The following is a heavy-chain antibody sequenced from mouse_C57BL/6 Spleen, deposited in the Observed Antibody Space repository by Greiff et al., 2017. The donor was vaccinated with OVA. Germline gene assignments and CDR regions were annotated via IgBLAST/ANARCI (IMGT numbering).Heavy chain of an antibody. CDR2: IYPGSGNT. D-gene: IGHD1-1*01. Sequence: QVQLKQSGPELVKPGASVKISCKASGYTFTDYYINWVKQRPGQGLEWIGWIYPGSGNTKYNEKFKGKATLTVDTSSSTAYMQLSSLTSEDSAVYFCARWVYYYGSSYWYYFDYWGQGTTLTVSS. J-gene: IGHJ2*01. CDR3: ARWVYYYGSSYWYYFDY. CDR1: GYTFTDYY. V-gene: IGHV1-84*01.